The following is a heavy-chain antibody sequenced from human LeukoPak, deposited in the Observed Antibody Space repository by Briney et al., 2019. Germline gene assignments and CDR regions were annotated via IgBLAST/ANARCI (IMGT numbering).Heavy chain of an antibody. D-gene: IGHD3-22*01. CDR3: AREGGYYDSSGYYDAFDI. J-gene: IGHJ3*02. CDR2: IYYSGST. V-gene: IGHV4-61*01. CDR1: GGSIRSSYYY. Sequence: SETLSLTCTVSGGSIRSSYYYWSWIRQPPGKGLEWIGYIYYSGSTNYNPSLKSRVTISVDTSKNQFSLKLSSVTAADTAVYYCAREGGYYDSSGYYDAFDIWGQGTMVTVSS.